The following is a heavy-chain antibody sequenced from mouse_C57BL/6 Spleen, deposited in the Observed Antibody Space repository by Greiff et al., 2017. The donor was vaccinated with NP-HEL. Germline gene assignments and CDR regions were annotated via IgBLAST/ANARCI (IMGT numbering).Heavy chain of an antibody. V-gene: IGHV1-64*01. J-gene: IGHJ3*01. CDR1: GYTFTSYW. D-gene: IGHD2-4*01. Sequence: QVQLQQPGAELVKPGASVKLSCKASGYTFTSYWMHWVKQRPGQGLEWIGMIHPNSGSTNYNEKFKSKATLTVDKSSSTAYMQLSSLTSEDSAVYYCARERDYDGFAYWGQGTLVTVSA. CDR3: ARERDYDGFAY. CDR2: IHPNSGST.